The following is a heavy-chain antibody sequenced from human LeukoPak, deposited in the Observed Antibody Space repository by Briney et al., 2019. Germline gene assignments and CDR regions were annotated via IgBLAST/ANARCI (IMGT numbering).Heavy chain of an antibody. D-gene: IGHD6-19*01. CDR1: GYTLTELS. J-gene: IGHJ4*02. V-gene: IGHV1-24*01. Sequence: ASAKVSCKVSGYTLTELSMHWVRQAPGKGLEWMGGFDPEDGETIYAQKFQGRVTMTEDTSTDTAYMELSSLRSEDTAVYYCATVRSGYSSGWYFFDYWGQGTLVTVSS. CDR2: FDPEDGET. CDR3: ATVRSGYSSGWYFFDY.